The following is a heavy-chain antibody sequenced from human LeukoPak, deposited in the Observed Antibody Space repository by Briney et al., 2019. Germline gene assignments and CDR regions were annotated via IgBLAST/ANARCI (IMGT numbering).Heavy chain of an antibody. D-gene: IGHD5-18*01. CDR1: GGSISSYY. CDR3: ARDPKIQLTGRGFDY. Sequence: SETLSLTCTVSGGSISSYYWSWIRQPPGKGLEWIGYIYYSGSTNYNPSLKSRVTISVDTSKNQFSLKLSSVTAADTAVYYCARDPKIQLTGRGFDYWGQGTLVTVSS. J-gene: IGHJ4*02. V-gene: IGHV4-59*12. CDR2: IYYSGST.